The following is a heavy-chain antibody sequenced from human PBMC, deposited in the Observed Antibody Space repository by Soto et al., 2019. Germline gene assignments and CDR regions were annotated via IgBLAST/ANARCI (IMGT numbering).Heavy chain of an antibody. CDR1: GFSLSTSGVG. V-gene: IGHV2-5*02. D-gene: IGHD2-15*01. CDR2: IYWDDDK. J-gene: IGHJ6*02. Sequence: QFTLKESGPTLVKPTQTLTLTCTFSGFSLSTSGVGVGWIRQPPGKALEWLALIYWDDDKRYSPSLTSRLTITKDTSKNQVVLTMTNMDPVDTATYYCAHVLVVVANYGMDVWGQGTTVTVSS. CDR3: AHVLVVVANYGMDV.